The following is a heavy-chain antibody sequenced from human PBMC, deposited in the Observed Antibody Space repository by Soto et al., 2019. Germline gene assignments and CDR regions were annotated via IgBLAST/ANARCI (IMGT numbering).Heavy chain of an antibody. CDR2: IDPSDSYT. V-gene: IGHV5-10-1*01. D-gene: IGHD5-12*01. Sequence: GESLKISCKGSGYSFTSYWISWLRQMPGKVLEWMGRIDPSDSYTNYSPSFQGHVTISADKSISTTYLQWSSLKASDTAMYYCARRSGYDLYHYGMHVWGQGTSVT. CDR3: ARRSGYDLYHYGMHV. CDR1: GYSFTSYW. J-gene: IGHJ6*01.